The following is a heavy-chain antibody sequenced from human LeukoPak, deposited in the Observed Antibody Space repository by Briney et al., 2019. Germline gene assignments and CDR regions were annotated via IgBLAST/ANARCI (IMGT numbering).Heavy chain of an antibody. J-gene: IGHJ4*02. V-gene: IGHV3-74*01. CDR1: GFTFSTYW. Sequence: PGGSLRLSCAAYGFTFSTYWMSWVRQAPGQGLVWVSRIASDGSNTNYADSMKGRFTISRDNAKSTLYLQMSSLRAEDTAVYYCIRGPTYFDSWGQGVLVTVSS. CDR3: IRGPTYFDS. CDR2: IASDGSNT.